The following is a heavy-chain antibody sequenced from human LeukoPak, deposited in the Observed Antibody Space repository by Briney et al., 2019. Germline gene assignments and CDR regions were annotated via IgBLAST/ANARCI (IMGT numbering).Heavy chain of an antibody. Sequence: SETLSLTCTVSGGSISSYYWSWIRQPPGKGLEWIGYIYTSGSTNYNPSLKSRITISVDTSKNQFPLKLSSVTDADTAVYYCARHGVEEAARPGDTFYYFDYWGQGTLVTGSS. V-gene: IGHV4-4*09. CDR1: GGSISSYY. CDR2: IYTSGST. J-gene: IGHJ4*02. CDR3: ARHGVEEAARPGDTFYYFDY. D-gene: IGHD6-6*01.